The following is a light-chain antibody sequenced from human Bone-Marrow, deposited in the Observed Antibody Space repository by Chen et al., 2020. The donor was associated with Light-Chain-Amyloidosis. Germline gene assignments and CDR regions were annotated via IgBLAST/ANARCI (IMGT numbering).Light chain of an antibody. Sequence: ILMTQSQSSLSASVGDRVTITCRASQDIRGFVNRYQQKPGKAPNLLIHASSTLQSGVPSRFSGSGSGTDSTLTISSLQPEDFATYYCQQSHSRPLTFGGGSKVENK. J-gene: IGKJ4*01. CDR2: ASS. CDR3: QQSHSRPLT. CDR1: QDIRGF. V-gene: IGKV1-39*01.